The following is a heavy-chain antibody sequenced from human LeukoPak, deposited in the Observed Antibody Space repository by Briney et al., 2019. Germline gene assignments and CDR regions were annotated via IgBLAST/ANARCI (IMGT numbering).Heavy chain of an antibody. V-gene: IGHV4-61*02. CDR3: AREWVRIVGATSVGADLYFDY. J-gene: IGHJ4*02. CDR1: GGSISSGSYY. CDR2: IYTSGST. Sequence: SETLSLTCTVSGGSISSGSYYWSWIRQPAGKGLEWIGRIYTSGSTNYNPSLKSRVTISVDTSKNQFSLKLSSVTAADTAVYYCAREWVRIVGATSVGADLYFDYWGQGTLVTVSS. D-gene: IGHD1-26*01.